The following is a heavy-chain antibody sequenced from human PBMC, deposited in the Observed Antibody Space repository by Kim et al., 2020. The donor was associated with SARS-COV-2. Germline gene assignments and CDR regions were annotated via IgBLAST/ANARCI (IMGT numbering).Heavy chain of an antibody. CDR2: INPNSGGT. CDR1: GYTFTGYY. CDR3: ARDLPPEVTIFGVVIREYYFYY. V-gene: IGHV1-2*06. J-gene: IGHJ4*02. Sequence: ASVKVSCKASGYTFTGYYMHWVRQAPGQGLEWMGRINPNSGGTNYAQKFQGRVTMTRDTSISTAYMELSRLRSDDTAVYYCARDLPPEVTIFGVVIREYYFYYWGQGTLVTVSS. D-gene: IGHD3-3*01.